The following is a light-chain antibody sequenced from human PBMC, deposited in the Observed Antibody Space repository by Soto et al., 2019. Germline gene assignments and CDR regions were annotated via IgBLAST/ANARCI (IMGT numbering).Light chain of an antibody. CDR2: DVA. Sequence: QSALTQPASVSDSPGQSITISCTGTSSDVGGSNFVSWYQQHPGKPPKLIIYDVANRPSGVSNRFSGSQSGNTASLTISGLQAEDEANYYCSSYTTSNTPLYVFGTGTKVTVL. J-gene: IGLJ1*01. CDR1: SSDVGGSNF. V-gene: IGLV2-14*03. CDR3: SSYTTSNTPLYV.